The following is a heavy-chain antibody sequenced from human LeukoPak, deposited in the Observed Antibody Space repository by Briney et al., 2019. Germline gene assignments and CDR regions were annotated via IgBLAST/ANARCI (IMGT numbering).Heavy chain of an antibody. CDR1: GGSISSGGSY. J-gene: IGHJ6*02. D-gene: IGHD3-9*01. V-gene: IGHV4-31*03. Sequence: PSQTLSLTCTVSGGSISSGGSYWSWIRQHPGKGLEWIGYIYYSGSTYYNPSLKSRVTISVDTSKNQFSLKLSSVTAADTAVYYCARVEAAYYDILTGPHTPHYYGMDVWGQGTTVTVSS. CDR2: IYYSGST. CDR3: ARVEAAYYDILTGPHTPHYYGMDV.